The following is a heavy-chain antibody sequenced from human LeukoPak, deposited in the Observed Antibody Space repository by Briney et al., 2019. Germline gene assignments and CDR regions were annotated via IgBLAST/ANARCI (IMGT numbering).Heavy chain of an antibody. CDR2: IIPIFGTA. V-gene: IGHV1-69*05. Sequence: ASVKVSCKASGGTFSSYAISWVRQAPGQGLEWMGGIIPIFGTANYAQKFQGRVTITTDESTRTAYMELSSLRSEDTAVYYCARGIAARPGRFDYWGQGTLVTVSS. J-gene: IGHJ4*02. CDR3: ARGIAARPGRFDY. D-gene: IGHD6-6*01. CDR1: GGTFSSYA.